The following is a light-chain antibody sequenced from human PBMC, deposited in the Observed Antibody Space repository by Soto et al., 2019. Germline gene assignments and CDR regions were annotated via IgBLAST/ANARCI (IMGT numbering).Light chain of an antibody. CDR2: DVS. J-gene: IGLJ1*01. CDR3: SSYTSSSTYV. Sequence: SALTQPGSVSGSPGPSIPIFCTGTSRDVGGYNYLSGYQQHPAKAPNLMIYDVSNWPSGFSNRFSGSKSGNTAPLTISGLQAEDEADYYCSSYTSSSTYVFGTGTKVTVL. CDR1: SRDVGGYNY. V-gene: IGLV2-14*01.